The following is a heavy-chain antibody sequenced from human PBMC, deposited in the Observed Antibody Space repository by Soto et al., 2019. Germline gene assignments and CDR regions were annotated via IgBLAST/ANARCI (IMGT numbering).Heavy chain of an antibody. J-gene: IGHJ5*02. Sequence: PSETLSLTCTVSGSSIATGTYYWSWIRQHPGEGLEWIGSIYYSGSTYYNPSLKSRVTISVDTSKNQFSLKLTSVTAADTALYYYGRRVGGNGSGYRGFDLWGQGTRVTVSS. CDR2: IYYSGST. CDR3: GRRVGGNGSGYRGFDL. V-gene: IGHV4-39*07. D-gene: IGHD5-12*01. CDR1: GSSIATGTYY.